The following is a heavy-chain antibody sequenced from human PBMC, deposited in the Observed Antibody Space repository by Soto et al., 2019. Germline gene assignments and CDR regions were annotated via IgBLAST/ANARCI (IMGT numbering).Heavy chain of an antibody. CDR3: AKPRAYCGGDCFYYFDY. Sequence: GGSLRLSCAASGFTFSSYAMSWVRQAPGKGLEWVSAISGSGGSTYYADSVKGRFTISRDNSKNTLYLQMNSLRAEDTAVYYCAKPRAYCGGDCFYYFDYWGKGTLVTVSS. CDR1: GFTFSSYA. D-gene: IGHD2-21*02. CDR2: ISGSGGST. J-gene: IGHJ4*02. V-gene: IGHV3-23*01.